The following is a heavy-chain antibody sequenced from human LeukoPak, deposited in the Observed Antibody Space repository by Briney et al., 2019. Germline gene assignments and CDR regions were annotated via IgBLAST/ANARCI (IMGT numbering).Heavy chain of an antibody. V-gene: IGHV3-23*01. Sequence: TGGSLRLSCAASGFTFSSYGMSWVRQAPGKGLEWVSAISGSGGSTYYADSVKGRFTISRDNSKNTLYLQMNSLRAEDTAVYYCAKRTVPTVTTYYYYMDVWGKGTTVTISS. CDR1: GFTFSSYG. CDR2: ISGSGGST. J-gene: IGHJ6*03. D-gene: IGHD4-17*01. CDR3: AKRTVPTVTTYYYYMDV.